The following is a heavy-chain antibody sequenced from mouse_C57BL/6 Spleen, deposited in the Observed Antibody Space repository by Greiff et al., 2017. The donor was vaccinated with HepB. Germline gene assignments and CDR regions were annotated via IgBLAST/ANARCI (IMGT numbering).Heavy chain of an antibody. CDR2: IDPNSGGT. CDR1: GYTFTSYW. D-gene: IGHD5-1-1*01. CDR3: ARVSPYHRGYFDY. V-gene: IGHV1-72*01. Sequence: QVQLKQPGAELVKPGASVKLSCKASGYTFTSYWMHWVKQRPGRGLEWIGRIDPNSGGTKYNEKFKSKATLTVDKPSSTAYMQLSSLTSEDSAVYYCARVSPYHRGYFDYWGQGTTLTVSS. J-gene: IGHJ2*01.